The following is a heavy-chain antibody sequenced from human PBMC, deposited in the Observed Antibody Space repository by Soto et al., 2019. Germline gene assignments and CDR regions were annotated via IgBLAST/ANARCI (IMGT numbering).Heavy chain of an antibody. J-gene: IGHJ4*02. Sequence: QVQLVESGGGVVQPGRSLRLSCAASGFTFSSYGMHWVRQAPGKGLEWVAVIWYDGSNKYYADSVKGRFTISRDNSKNTLYLQMNSLRAEDTAVYYCARGRAFIAVAGTLVYWGQGTLVTVSS. CDR2: IWYDGSNK. V-gene: IGHV3-33*01. CDR1: GFTFSSYG. CDR3: ARGRAFIAVAGTLVY. D-gene: IGHD6-19*01.